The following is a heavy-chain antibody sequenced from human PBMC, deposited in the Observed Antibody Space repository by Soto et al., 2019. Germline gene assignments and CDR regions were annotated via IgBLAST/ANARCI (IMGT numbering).Heavy chain of an antibody. D-gene: IGHD5-18*01. Sequence: QVQLVESGGGVVQPGRSLRLSCAASGFTFSSYAMHWVRQAPGKGLEWVAVISYDGSNKYYADSVKGRFTISRDNSKNTLYVQMNSLRAEDTAVYYCAKVGDTAMVDYWGQGTLVTVSS. V-gene: IGHV3-30-3*01. CDR1: GFTFSSYA. CDR2: ISYDGSNK. J-gene: IGHJ4*02. CDR3: AKVGDTAMVDY.